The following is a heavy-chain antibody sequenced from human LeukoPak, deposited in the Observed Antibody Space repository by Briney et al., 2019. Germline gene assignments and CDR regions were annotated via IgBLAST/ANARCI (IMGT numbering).Heavy chain of an antibody. D-gene: IGHD6-6*01. J-gene: IGHJ4*02. CDR1: GYTFTSYD. Sequence: ASVKVSCKTSGYTFTSYDINWVRQATGQGLEWMGVMNTNSGNTGYAQRFRGRVTITRNTSISTAYMELSSLRSEDTAVYYCARGASRSFDYWGQGTLVTVSS. CDR3: ARGASRSFDY. V-gene: IGHV1-8*03. CDR2: MNTNSGNT.